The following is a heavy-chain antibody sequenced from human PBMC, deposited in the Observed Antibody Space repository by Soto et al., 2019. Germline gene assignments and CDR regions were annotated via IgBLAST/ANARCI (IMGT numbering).Heavy chain of an antibody. CDR2: TSYDGDRS. Sequence: QLVASGGGVVQPGRSLRISCAASGISVGDFAMHWVLQAPGKGLEWVAGTSYDGDRSYYVDAVQGQFTISRDNSGETVFLEMRRVRPEDTDVYYCAKDRGGEWTGISSCRGMDGWGHGITCTV. CDR1: GISVGDFA. J-gene: IGHJ6*01. D-gene: IGHD2-15*01. CDR3: AKDRGGEWTGISSCRGMDG. V-gene: IGHV3-30*18.